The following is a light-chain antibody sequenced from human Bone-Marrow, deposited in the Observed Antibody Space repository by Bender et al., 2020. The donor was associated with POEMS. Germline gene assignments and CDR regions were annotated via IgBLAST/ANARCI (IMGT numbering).Light chain of an antibody. J-gene: IGLJ3*02. CDR3: SSYTSSHTWV. CDR1: SSDVGAYDY. V-gene: IGLV2-14*01. Sequence: QSALTQPASASGSPGQSVTISCTGTSSDVGAYDYVSWYQQRPGKAPKIIIYEDNRRPSGLSYRFSASKSGNTASLTISELQAEDEADYYCSSYTSSHTWVFGGGTRLTVL. CDR2: EDN.